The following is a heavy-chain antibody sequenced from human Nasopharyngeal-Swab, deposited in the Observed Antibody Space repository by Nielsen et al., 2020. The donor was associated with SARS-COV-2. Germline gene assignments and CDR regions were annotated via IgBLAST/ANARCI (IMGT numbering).Heavy chain of an antibody. Sequence: WIRQPPGKGLEWIGEINHSGNTNYNPSLKSRVTISVDTSKNQFSLKLSSGTAADTAVYYCARGRRVVRGVIITNYYYYYYMDVWGKGTTVTVSS. CDR2: INHSGNT. CDR3: ARGRRVVRGVIITNYYYYYYMDV. J-gene: IGHJ6*03. D-gene: IGHD3-10*01. V-gene: IGHV4-34*01.